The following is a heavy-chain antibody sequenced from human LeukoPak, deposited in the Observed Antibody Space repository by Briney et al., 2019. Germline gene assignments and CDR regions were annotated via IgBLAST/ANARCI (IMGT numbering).Heavy chain of an antibody. CDR1: GFTFSSYA. J-gene: IGHJ3*02. CDR3: ARDWGASVHDAFDI. V-gene: IGHV3-30-3*01. D-gene: IGHD3-16*01. Sequence: GGSLRLSCAASGFTFSSYAMHWVRQAPGKGLEWVAVISYDGSNKYYADSVKGRFTISRDNSENTLYLQMNSLRAEDTAVYYCARDWGASVHDAFDIWGQGTMVTVSS. CDR2: ISYDGSNK.